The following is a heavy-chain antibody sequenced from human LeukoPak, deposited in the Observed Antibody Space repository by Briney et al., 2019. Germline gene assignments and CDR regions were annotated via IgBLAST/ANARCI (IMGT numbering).Heavy chain of an antibody. CDR2: IYYSGST. Sequence: PSETPSLTCTVSGGSISSYYWSWIRQPPGKGLEWIGYIYYSGSTNYNPSLKSRVTISVDTSKNQFSLKLSSVTAADTAVYYCAREARPGYSYGTLDYWGQGTLVTVSS. J-gene: IGHJ4*02. D-gene: IGHD5-18*01. CDR3: AREARPGYSYGTLDY. CDR1: GGSISSYY. V-gene: IGHV4-59*01.